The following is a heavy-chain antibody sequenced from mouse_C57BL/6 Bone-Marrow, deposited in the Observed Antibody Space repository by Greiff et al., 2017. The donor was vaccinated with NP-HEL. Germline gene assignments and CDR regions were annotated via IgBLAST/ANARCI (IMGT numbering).Heavy chain of an antibody. Sequence: QVQLKQPGAELVKPGASVKMSCKASGYTFTSYWITWVKQRPGQGLEWIGDIYPGSGSTNYNEKFKSKATLTVDTSSSTAYMQLSSLTSEDSAVYYCARDYGSSYGGDYWGQGTTLTVSS. CDR1: GYTFTSYW. CDR2: IYPGSGST. V-gene: IGHV1-55*01. J-gene: IGHJ2*01. CDR3: ARDYGSSYGGDY. D-gene: IGHD1-1*01.